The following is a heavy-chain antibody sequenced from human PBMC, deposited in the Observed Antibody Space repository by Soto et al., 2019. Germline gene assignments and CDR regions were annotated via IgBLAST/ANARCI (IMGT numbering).Heavy chain of an antibody. J-gene: IGHJ4*02. CDR3: ASLMVRGVIMGFDY. V-gene: IGHV4-31*03. Sequence: SETLSLTCTVSGGSISSGGYYWSWIRQHPGKGLEWIGYIYYSGSTYYNPSLKSRVTISVDTSKNQFSLKLSSGTAADTAVYYCASLMVRGVIMGFDYWGQGTLVTVSS. CDR2: IYYSGST. D-gene: IGHD3-10*01. CDR1: GGSISSGGYY.